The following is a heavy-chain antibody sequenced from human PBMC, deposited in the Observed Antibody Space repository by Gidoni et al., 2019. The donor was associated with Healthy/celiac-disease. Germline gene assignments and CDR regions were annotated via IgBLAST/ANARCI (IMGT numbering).Heavy chain of an antibody. CDR3: AKYSSGWKAFDY. CDR2: ISSTSSYI. J-gene: IGHJ4*02. D-gene: IGHD6-19*01. Sequence: EVQLVESGGGLVKPGGSLRLSCAASGFTFSSYNMTWVRQAPGKGLEWVSSISSTSSYINYADSVKGRFTISRDNAKNSLYLQVNSLRAEDTAMYYCAKYSSGWKAFDYWGLGTLVTVSS. V-gene: IGHV3-21*01. CDR1: GFTFSSYN.